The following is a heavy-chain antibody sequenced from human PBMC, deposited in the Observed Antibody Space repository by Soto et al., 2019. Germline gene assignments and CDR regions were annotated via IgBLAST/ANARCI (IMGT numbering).Heavy chain of an antibody. CDR1: GFPFSSYC. D-gene: IGHD2-15*01. Sequence: QVQLVESGGGVVQPGRSLRLSCAASGFPFSSYCMHWDRQAPGKGLEWVADISDDASNKHYTDSVKGGFTISRDNSKNMFDLQMSSLRAEDTAVYYCAGGQYYFDYCGQGTRVSVSS. CDR2: ISDDASNK. V-gene: IGHV3-30*03. J-gene: IGHJ4*02. CDR3: AGGQYYFDY.